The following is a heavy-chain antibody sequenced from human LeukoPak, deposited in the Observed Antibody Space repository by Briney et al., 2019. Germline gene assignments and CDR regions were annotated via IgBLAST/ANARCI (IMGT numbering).Heavy chain of an antibody. V-gene: IGHV1-69*01. CDR1: GGTFSSYA. CDR2: IIPIFGTA. CDR3: AASVYSSSWYVWFDP. J-gene: IGHJ5*02. D-gene: IGHD6-13*01. Sequence: SVKVSCKASGGTFSSYAISWLRQAPGQGLEWMGGIIPIFGTANYAQKFQGRVTITADESTSTAYMELSSLRSEDTAVYYCAASVYSSSWYVWFDPWGQGTLVTVSS.